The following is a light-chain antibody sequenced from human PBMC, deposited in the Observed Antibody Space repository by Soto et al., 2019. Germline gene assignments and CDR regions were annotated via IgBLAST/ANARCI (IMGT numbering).Light chain of an antibody. Sequence: SYELTQAPSVSVAPGQTARITCGGNNIGGKSVHWYQQKPGQAPVLVVYDDSDRPSGIPDRFSGSNSGDTATLTIRRVEAGDEADYECQLRDSSTDHWVSGTG. J-gene: IGLJ1*01. CDR1: NIGGKS. CDR3: QLRDSSTDHWV. CDR2: DDS. V-gene: IGLV3-21*02.